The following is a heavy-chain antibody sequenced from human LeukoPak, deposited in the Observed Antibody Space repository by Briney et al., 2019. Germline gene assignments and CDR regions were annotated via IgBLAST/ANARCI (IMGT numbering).Heavy chain of an antibody. D-gene: IGHD3-22*01. CDR2: IRYDGSNK. CDR1: GFTFTNYG. CDR3: AKDFLDSSGPDDY. Sequence: PGGSLRLSCAASGFTFTNYGMTWVRQAPGKGLEWVAFIRYDGSNKYYADSVKGRFTISRDNSKNTLYLQMNSLRAEDTAVYYCAKDFLDSSGPDDYWGQGTLVTVSS. J-gene: IGHJ4*02. V-gene: IGHV3-30*02.